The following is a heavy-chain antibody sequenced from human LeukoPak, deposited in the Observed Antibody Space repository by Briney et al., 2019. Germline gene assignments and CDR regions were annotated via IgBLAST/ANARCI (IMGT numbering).Heavy chain of an antibody. J-gene: IGHJ3*01. D-gene: IGHD2-8*01. CDR2: IYYSGST. V-gene: IGHV4-30-4*02. Sequence: SETLSLTCTVSGGSISSGDYYWSWIRQHPGKGLEWIGYIYYSGSTYYNPSLKSRVTISVDTSKNQCSLKLSSVTTADTAVYYCTRSTNLEAFDFWGQGTMVTVSS. CDR3: TRSTNLEAFDF. CDR1: GGSISSGDYY.